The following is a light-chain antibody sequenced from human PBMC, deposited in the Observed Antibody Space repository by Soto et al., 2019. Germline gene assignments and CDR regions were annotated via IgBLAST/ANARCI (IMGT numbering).Light chain of an antibody. CDR1: QTITTSQ. CDR3: QQRSNWLT. V-gene: IGKV3-11*01. Sequence: EIVLTQSPGTLSLSPGERATLFCRASQTITTSQLAWYQQKPGQAPRLLIYDASNRATGIPARFSGSGSGTDFTLTISSLEPEDFAVYYCQQRSNWLTFGGGTKVEIK. CDR2: DAS. J-gene: IGKJ4*01.